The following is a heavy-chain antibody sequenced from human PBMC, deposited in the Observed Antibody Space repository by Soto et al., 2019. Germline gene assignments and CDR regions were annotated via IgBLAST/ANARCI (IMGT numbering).Heavy chain of an antibody. Sequence: QVQLVQSGAAVKKPGASVKVSCKASGYTFTSYGISWVRQDPGQGLEWMGWISAYNGNTNYAQKLQGRVTMTTDTSTSTGYMELRSLRSDDTAVYYCARVSPGYSYGFGMDVWCQGTTVTVSS. CDR2: ISAYNGNT. J-gene: IGHJ6*02. V-gene: IGHV1-18*01. D-gene: IGHD5-18*01. CDR3: ARVSPGYSYGFGMDV. CDR1: GYTFTSYG.